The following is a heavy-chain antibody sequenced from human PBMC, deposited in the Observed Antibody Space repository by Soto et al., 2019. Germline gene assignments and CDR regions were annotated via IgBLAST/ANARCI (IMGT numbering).Heavy chain of an antibody. CDR3: AREGGYYYDSSGYYSLGAFDI. V-gene: IGHV3-30-3*01. Sequence: GGSLRLSCASSGFTFSSYAMHWVRQAPGKGLEWVAVISYDGSNKYYADSVKGRFTISRDNSKNTLYLQMNSLRAEDTAVYYCAREGGYYYDSSGYYSLGAFDIWGQGTMVTVSS. CDR1: GFTFSSYA. CDR2: ISYDGSNK. D-gene: IGHD3-22*01. J-gene: IGHJ3*02.